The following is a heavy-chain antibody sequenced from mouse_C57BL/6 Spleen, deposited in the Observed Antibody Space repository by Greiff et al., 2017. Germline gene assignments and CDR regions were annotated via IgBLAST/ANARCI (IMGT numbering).Heavy chain of an antibody. Sequence: EVQLQESGPGLVKPSQSLSLTCSVTGYSITSGYYWNWIRQFPGNKLEWMGYISYDGSNNYNPSLKNRISITRDTSKNQFFLKLNSVTTEDTATYYCAREGDDYDWYCDVWGTGTTVTVSS. V-gene: IGHV3-6*01. CDR1: GYSITSGYY. J-gene: IGHJ1*03. CDR2: ISYDGSN. D-gene: IGHD2-4*01. CDR3: AREGDDYDWYCDV.